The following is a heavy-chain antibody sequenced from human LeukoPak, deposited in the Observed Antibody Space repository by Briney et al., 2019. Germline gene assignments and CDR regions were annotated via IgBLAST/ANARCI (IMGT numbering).Heavy chain of an antibody. D-gene: IGHD6-13*01. V-gene: IGHV4-39*01. CDR1: GGSISSSSYY. J-gene: IGHJ5*02. CDR2: IYYSGST. CDR3: ARRYSSSWYVWFDP. Sequence: SETLSLTCTVSGGSISSSSYYRGWIRQPPGKGLEWIGSIYYSGSTYYNPSLKSRVTISVDTSKNQFSLKLSSVTAADTAVYYCARRYSSSWYVWFDPWGQGTLVTVSS.